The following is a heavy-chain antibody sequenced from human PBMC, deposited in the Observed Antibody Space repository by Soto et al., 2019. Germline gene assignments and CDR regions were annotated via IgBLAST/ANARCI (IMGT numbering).Heavy chain of an antibody. D-gene: IGHD3-16*01. Sequence: EAQLLESGGGLVQPGGSLRLSCVASGFTFNYYDVTWVRRAPGKGLDWVSTISDTGRDTYFGDSVRGRFSISRDKYRNAVYLQMHSLPVDETALSYCETSSERPSLVTLGGLIQLGFDYWGQGIQVTVSS. CDR3: ETSSERPSLVTLGGLIQLGFDY. V-gene: IGHV3-23*01. J-gene: IGHJ4*02. CDR2: ISDTGRDT. CDR1: GFTFNYYD.